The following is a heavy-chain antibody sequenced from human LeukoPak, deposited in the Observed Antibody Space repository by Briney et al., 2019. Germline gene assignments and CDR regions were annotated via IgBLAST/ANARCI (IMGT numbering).Heavy chain of an antibody. CDR2: ISDSGTRK. CDR1: GFTFSTYA. D-gene: IGHD6-13*01. Sequence: RSLTLSCAASGFTFSTYAMHWVSQAPGKGLEWVAVISDSGTRKYYADSVKGRFTLSRDNSKNMLYLQMNSLRVEDTAVYYCARDQVGGAVDYWGQGTLASVSS. J-gene: IGHJ4*02. V-gene: IGHV3-30-3*01. CDR3: ARDQVGGAVDY.